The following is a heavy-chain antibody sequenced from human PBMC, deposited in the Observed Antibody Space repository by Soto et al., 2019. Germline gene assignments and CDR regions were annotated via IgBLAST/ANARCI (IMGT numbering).Heavy chain of an antibody. D-gene: IGHD6-6*01. J-gene: IGHJ4*02. CDR1: GFTFSSYG. CDR3: ARRGKSIAARSGYYFDY. CDR2: IWYDGSNK. V-gene: IGHV3-33*01. Sequence: GGSLRLSCAASGFTFSSYGMHWVRQAPGKGLEWVAVIWYDGSNKYYADSVKGRFTISRDNSKNTLYLQMNSLRAEDTAVYYCARRGKSIAARSGYYFDYWGQGTLVTVSS.